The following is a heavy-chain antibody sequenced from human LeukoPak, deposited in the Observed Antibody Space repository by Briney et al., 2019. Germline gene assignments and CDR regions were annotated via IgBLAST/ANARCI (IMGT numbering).Heavy chain of an antibody. CDR3: ARGGYSRGQGSPFDY. J-gene: IGHJ4*02. CDR2: INTNTGNP. CDR1: GYTFTNYP. Sequence: ASVKVSCKTSGYTFTNYPIIWVRQAPGQGLESMGWINTNTGNPTFVQGFTGRFVFSLDTSVSAAYLQISSLKAEDTAVYYCARGGYSRGQGSPFDYWGQGTLVTVSS. V-gene: IGHV7-4-1*02. D-gene: IGHD6-19*01.